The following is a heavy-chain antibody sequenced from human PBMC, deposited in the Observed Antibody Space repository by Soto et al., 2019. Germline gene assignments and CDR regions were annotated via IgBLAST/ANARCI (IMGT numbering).Heavy chain of an antibody. CDR1: GGTFSSYA. CDR2: ISGSGDST. Sequence: SCKASGGTFSSYAISWVRQAPGKGLEWVSGISGSGDSTYYADSVKGRFTISRDNSKNTLYLQMNSLRAEDTAVYYCAKGVPGIAVAGTGYFQHWGQGTLVTVSS. D-gene: IGHD6-19*01. V-gene: IGHV3-23*01. J-gene: IGHJ1*01. CDR3: AKGVPGIAVAGTGYFQH.